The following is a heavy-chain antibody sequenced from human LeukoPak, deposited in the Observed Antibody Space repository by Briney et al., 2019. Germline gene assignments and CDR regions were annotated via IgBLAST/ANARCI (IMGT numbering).Heavy chain of an antibody. D-gene: IGHD2-15*01. J-gene: IGHJ5*02. CDR2: IYYSGST. V-gene: IGHV4-59*08. Sequence: KPSETLSLTCTVSGGSISSYYWSWIRQPPGKGLEWIGYIYYSGSTNYNPSLKSRVTISVATSKNQFSLKLSSVTAADTAVYYCAGTRRYCSGGSCYNWFDPWGQGTLVTVSS. CDR3: AGTRRYCSGGSCYNWFDP. CDR1: GGSISSYY.